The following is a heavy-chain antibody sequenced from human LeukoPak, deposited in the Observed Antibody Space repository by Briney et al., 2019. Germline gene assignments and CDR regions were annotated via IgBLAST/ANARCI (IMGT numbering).Heavy chain of an antibody. CDR3: ARPNSSGWYFVY. V-gene: IGHV3-21*01. D-gene: IGHD6-19*01. CDR1: GFTFSSYS. CDR2: ISSSSSYI. Sequence: GGSLRLSCADSGFTFSSYSMNWVRQAPGEGLEWVSSISSSSSYIYYADSVRGRFTISRDNAKNSLYLQMNSLRAEDTAVYYCARPNSSGWYFVYWGQGTLVTVSS. J-gene: IGHJ4*02.